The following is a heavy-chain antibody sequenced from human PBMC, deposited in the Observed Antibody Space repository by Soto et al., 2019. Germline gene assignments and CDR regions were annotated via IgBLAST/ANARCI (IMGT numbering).Heavy chain of an antibody. J-gene: IGHJ4*02. D-gene: IGHD3-3*01. Sequence: PSETLSLTCTVSGGSVSNTDLYWVWIRQPPGKGLEWIGTIHYYGNTFYNPSLESRVSVSVDASKNQLSLKLSSVTAADTALYYCARHPTIFGLLRGGYFDSWGQGTLVTVSS. V-gene: IGHV4-39*01. CDR1: GGSVSNTDLY. CDR2: IHYYGNT. CDR3: ARHPTIFGLLRGGYFDS.